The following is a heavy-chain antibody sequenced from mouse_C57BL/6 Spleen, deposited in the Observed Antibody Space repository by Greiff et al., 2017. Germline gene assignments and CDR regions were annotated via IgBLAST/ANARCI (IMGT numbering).Heavy chain of an antibody. J-gene: IGHJ4*01. CDR2: IYPRSGNT. V-gene: IGHV1-81*01. CDR1: GYTFTSYC. Sequence: QVQLQQSGAELAKPGASVKLSCKASGYTFTSYCMSWVKQRTGQGLEWIGEIYPRSGNTYYNEKFKGKATLTADKSSSTAYMQLRSLTSEDSAVYYCAREIDSYQDAMDYWGQGTSVTVSS. D-gene: IGHD2-12*01. CDR3: AREIDSYQDAMDY.